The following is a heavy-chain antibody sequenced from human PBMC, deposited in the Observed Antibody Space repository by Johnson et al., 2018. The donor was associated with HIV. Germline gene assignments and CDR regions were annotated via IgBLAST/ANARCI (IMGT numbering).Heavy chain of an antibody. CDR2: ISYDGSNK. CDR3: AKDSDKWAISGDDAFDI. Sequence: QVQLVESGGGVVQPGRSLRISCAASGFTFRSYAMHWVRQAPGKGLEWLAVISYDGSNKYYADSVKGRFTISRDNSKNMLYLQMNSLRAEDTAVYYCAKDSDKWAISGDDAFDIWGQGTMVTVSS. CDR1: GFTFRSYA. V-gene: IGHV3-30*04. D-gene: IGHD1-26*01. J-gene: IGHJ3*02.